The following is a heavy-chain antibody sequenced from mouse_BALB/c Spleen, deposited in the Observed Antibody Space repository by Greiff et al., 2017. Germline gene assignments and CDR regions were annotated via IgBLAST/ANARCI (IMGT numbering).Heavy chain of an antibody. Sequence: QVQLKQSGAELMKPGASVKISCKATGYTFSSYWIEWVKQRPGHGLEWIGEILPGSGSTNYNEKFKGKATFTADTSSNTAYMQLSSLTSEDSAVYYCAKEGDGYYPLAYWGQGTLVTVSA. CDR3: AKEGDGYYPLAY. J-gene: IGHJ3*01. V-gene: IGHV1-9*01. CDR1: GYTFSSYW. D-gene: IGHD2-3*01. CDR2: ILPGSGST.